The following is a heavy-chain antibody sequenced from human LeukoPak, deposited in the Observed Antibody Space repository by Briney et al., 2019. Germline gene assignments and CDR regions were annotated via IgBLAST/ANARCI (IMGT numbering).Heavy chain of an antibody. CDR1: GFTFSSYG. D-gene: IGHD4-23*01. Sequence: GRSLRLSCAASGFTFSSYGMHWVRQAPGKGLEWVAVIWYDGSNKYYADSVKGRFTISRDNSKNTLYLQMNSLRAEDTAVYYCARGWLSVVTPGFDYWGQGTLVTVSS. J-gene: IGHJ4*02. V-gene: IGHV3-33*08. CDR2: IWYDGSNK. CDR3: ARGWLSVVTPGFDY.